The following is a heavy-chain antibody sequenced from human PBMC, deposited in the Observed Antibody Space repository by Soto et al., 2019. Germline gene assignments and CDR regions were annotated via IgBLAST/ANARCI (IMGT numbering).Heavy chain of an antibody. D-gene: IGHD6-25*01. CDR1: GGSFSGYY. CDR2: INHSGST. J-gene: IGHJ3*02. CDR3: ARRSREQRYAFDI. V-gene: IGHV4-34*01. Sequence: QVQLQQWGAGLLKPSETLSLTCAVYGGSFSGYYWSWIRQPPGKGLEWIGEINHSGSTNYNPSLKSRVTISVDTSKNQFSLKLSSVTAADTAVYYCARRSREQRYAFDIWGQGTMVTVSS.